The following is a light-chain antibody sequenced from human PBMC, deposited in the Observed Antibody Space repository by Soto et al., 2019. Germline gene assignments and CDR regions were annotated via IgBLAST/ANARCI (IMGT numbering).Light chain of an antibody. CDR2: EVR. J-gene: IGLJ1*01. CDR3: SSYTSSSTYV. Sequence: QSALTQPASVSGSPGQSITISCTGTSSDVGGYNYVSWYQQHPGKAPKLRIDEVRNRPSGVSNRFSGPKSGNTASLTISGLQAEDEADYYCSSYTSSSTYVFGTGTKLTVL. CDR1: SSDVGGYNY. V-gene: IGLV2-14*01.